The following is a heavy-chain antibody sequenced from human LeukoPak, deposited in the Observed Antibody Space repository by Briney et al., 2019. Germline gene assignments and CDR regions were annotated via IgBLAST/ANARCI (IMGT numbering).Heavy chain of an antibody. V-gene: IGHV3-23*01. J-gene: IGHJ4*02. CDR2: ISGSGGST. CDR3: AKKLSAFYYFDY. D-gene: IGHD5-18*01. Sequence: GGSLRPSCAASGFTFSSYAMSWVRQAPGKGLEWVSAISGSGGSTYYADSVKGRFTISRDNSKNTLYLQMNSLRAEDTAVYYCAKKLSAFYYFDYWGQGTLVTVSS. CDR1: GFTFSSYA.